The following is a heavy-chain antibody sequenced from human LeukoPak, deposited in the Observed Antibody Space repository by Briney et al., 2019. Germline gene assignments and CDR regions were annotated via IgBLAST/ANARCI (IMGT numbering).Heavy chain of an antibody. Sequence: PGGSLRLSCAASGFTFSSYWMHWVRQAPGKGLVWVSRINSDGSSTNYADSVKGRFTISRDNSKNTLYLQMNSLRAEDTAVYYCAKDRGYYDSSGLYYFDYWGQGTLVTVSS. CDR2: INSDGSST. CDR1: GFTFSSYW. J-gene: IGHJ4*02. CDR3: AKDRGYYDSSGLYYFDY. V-gene: IGHV3-74*01. D-gene: IGHD3-22*01.